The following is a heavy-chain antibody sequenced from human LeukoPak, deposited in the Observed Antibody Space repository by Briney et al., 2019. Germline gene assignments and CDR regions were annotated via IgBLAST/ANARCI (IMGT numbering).Heavy chain of an antibody. CDR2: IWYDGSNK. V-gene: IGHV3-33*01. CDR1: GFTFSSYG. D-gene: IGHD5-18*01. Sequence: PGGSLRLSCAASGFTFSSYGMHWVRQAPGKGLEWVAVIWYDGSNKYYADSVKGRFTISRDNSKNTLYLQMNSLRAEDTAVYYCARSTPDTPFDYWGQGTLVTVSS. CDR3: ARSTPDTPFDY. J-gene: IGHJ4*02.